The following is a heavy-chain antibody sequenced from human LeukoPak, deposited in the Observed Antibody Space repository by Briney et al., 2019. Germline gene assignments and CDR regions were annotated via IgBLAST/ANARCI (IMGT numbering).Heavy chain of an antibody. J-gene: IGHJ6*03. CDR1: GFTFSSYG. CDR2: IRYDGSNK. D-gene: IGHD2-2*01. V-gene: IGHV3-30*02. Sequence: GGSLRLSCAASGFTFSSYGMHWVRQAPGKGLEWVAFIRYDGSNKYYADSVKGRFTISRDNSKNTLYLQMNSLRAEDTAVYYCARDLSLEGKLNCSSTSCRPDGPYYYYYYMDVWGKGTTVTISS. CDR3: ARDLSLEGKLNCSSTSCRPDGPYYYYYYMDV.